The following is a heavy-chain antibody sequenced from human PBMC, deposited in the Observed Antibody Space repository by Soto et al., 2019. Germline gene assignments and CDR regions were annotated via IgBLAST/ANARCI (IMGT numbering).Heavy chain of an antibody. CDR3: ARGPPIYYDYIWGSYRSLVYMDV. J-gene: IGHJ6*03. V-gene: IGHV1-8*01. CDR2: MNPNSGNT. D-gene: IGHD3-16*02. CDR1: GYTFTSYD. Sequence: ASVKVSCKASGYTFTSYDINWVRQATGQGLEWMGWMNPNSGNTGYAQKFQGRVTMTRNTSISTAYMELSSLRSEDTAVYYCARGPPIYYDYIWGSYRSLVYMDVWGKGTTVTV.